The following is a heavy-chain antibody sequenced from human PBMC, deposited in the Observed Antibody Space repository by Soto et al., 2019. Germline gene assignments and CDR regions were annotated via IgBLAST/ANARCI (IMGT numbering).Heavy chain of an antibody. CDR1: GFTFSSYW. Sequence: EVQLVESGGGLVQPGGSLRLSCAASGFTFSSYWMSWVRQAPGKGLEWVANIKQDGSEKYYVDSVKGRFTISRDNAKNSLYLQMNSLRAEDTAVYYCARDPTIFGVVPYYYGMDVWGQGTTVTVSS. CDR3: ARDPTIFGVVPYYYGMDV. V-gene: IGHV3-7*03. D-gene: IGHD3-3*01. CDR2: IKQDGSEK. J-gene: IGHJ6*02.